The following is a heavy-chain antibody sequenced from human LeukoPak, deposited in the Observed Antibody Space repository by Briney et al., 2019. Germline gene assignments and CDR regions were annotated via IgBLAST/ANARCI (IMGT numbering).Heavy chain of an antibody. CDR1: GGSFSGYY. J-gene: IGHJ4*02. CDR3: ARDELEQWLVFGSP. V-gene: IGHV4-34*01. D-gene: IGHD6-19*01. Sequence: SETLSLTCAVYGGSFSGYYWSWIRQPPGKGLEWIGSIYYSGSTYYNPSLKSRVTISVDTSKNQFSLKLSSVTAADTAVYYCARDELEQWLVFGSPWGQGTLVTVSS. CDR2: IYYSGST.